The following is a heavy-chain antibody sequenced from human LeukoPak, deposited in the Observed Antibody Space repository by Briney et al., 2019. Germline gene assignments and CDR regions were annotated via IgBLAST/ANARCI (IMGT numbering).Heavy chain of an antibody. V-gene: IGHV1-3*01. J-gene: IGHJ4*02. Sequence: ASVKVSCKASGYTFTSYAMHWVRQAPGQRLEWMGWINAGNGNTKYSQKFQGRVTITRDTSASTAYMELSSLRSEDTAVYYCARDELDCGVRNFDYWGQGTLVTVSS. CDR1: GYTFTSYA. D-gene: IGHD4-17*01. CDR3: ARDELDCGVRNFDY. CDR2: INAGNGNT.